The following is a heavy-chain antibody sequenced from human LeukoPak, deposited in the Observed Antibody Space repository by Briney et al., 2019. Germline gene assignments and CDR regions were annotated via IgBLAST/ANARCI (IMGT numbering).Heavy chain of an antibody. D-gene: IGHD2-2*01. Sequence: SVKVSCKASVGTFSSYAISWVRQAPGQGLEWMGGIIPIFGTANYAQKFQGRVTITADESTSTAYMELSSLRSEDTAVYYCAYCSSASCHIGGWFDPWGQGTLVTVSS. CDR3: AYCSSASCHIGGWFDP. CDR2: IIPIFGTA. CDR1: VGTFSSYA. J-gene: IGHJ5*02. V-gene: IGHV1-69*01.